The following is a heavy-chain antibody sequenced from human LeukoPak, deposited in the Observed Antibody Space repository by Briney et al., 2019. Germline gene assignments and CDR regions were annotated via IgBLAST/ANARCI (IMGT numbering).Heavy chain of an antibody. V-gene: IGHV1-69*13. CDR1: GYTFTSYG. Sequence: GASVKVSCKASGYTFTSYGISWVRQAPGQGLEWMGGIIPVFGTANYAHKFQGRVTITADESTSTVYMELSSLRSEDTAVYYCAVGGLMAYYFDYWGQGTLVTVSS. CDR3: AVGGLMAYYFDY. CDR2: IIPVFGTA. J-gene: IGHJ4*02. D-gene: IGHD3-16*01.